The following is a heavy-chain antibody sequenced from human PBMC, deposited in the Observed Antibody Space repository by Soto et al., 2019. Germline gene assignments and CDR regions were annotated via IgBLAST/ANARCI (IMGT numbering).Heavy chain of an antibody. CDR2: IIPIFGTA. CDR3: ARDQDVDTAMVTYYYYGMDV. J-gene: IGHJ6*02. CDR1: GGTFSSYA. Sequence: SVKVSCKASGGTFSSYAISWVRQAPGQGLEWMGGIIPIFGTANYAQKFQGRVTITADESTSTAYMELSSLRSEDTAVYYCARDQDVDTAMVTYYYYGMDVWGQGTTVTAP. V-gene: IGHV1-69*13. D-gene: IGHD5-18*01.